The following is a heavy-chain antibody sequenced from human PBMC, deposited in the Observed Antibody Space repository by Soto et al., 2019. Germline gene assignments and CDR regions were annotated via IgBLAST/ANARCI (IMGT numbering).Heavy chain of an antibody. CDR2: IIPLFGTA. CDR3: ARPVEMATISRSYLFY. J-gene: IGHJ4*02. D-gene: IGHD5-12*01. CDR1: GGTFSNYA. V-gene: IGHV1-69*13. Sequence: SVKVSCKASGGTFSNYAINWVRQAPGQGLEWMGGIIPLFGTANYAQKFQGRVTITADESTSTAYLDLSSLRSEDTAVYYCARPVEMATISRSYLFYWGQGTLVTVSS.